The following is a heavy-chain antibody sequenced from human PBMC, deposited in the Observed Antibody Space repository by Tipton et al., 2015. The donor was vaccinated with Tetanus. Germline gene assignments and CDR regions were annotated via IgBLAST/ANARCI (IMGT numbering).Heavy chain of an antibody. CDR3: ARDHGITWGGMGYYYGMDV. Sequence: GEALSNGDYYWSWIRQPPGKGLESIGYIYYSGSTYYNPSLKSRVTISVDTSKNQFSLRLSSVTAADTAVYYCARDHGITWGGMGYYYGMDVWGQGTTVTVS. V-gene: IGHV4-30-4*01. CDR2: IYYSGST. D-gene: IGHD3-16*01. CDR1: GEALSNGDYY. J-gene: IGHJ6*02.